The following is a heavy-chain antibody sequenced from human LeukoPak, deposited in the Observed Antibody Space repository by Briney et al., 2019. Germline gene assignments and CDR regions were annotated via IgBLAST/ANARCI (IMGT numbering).Heavy chain of an antibody. CDR1: GFTFSNYW. D-gene: IGHD5-24*01. CDR3: ARGKDGTLSSFDY. Sequence: GGSLRVSCAASGFTFSNYWMHWVRQAPGKGLVWGSRINRDGSSTRYADSVRGRFTISRDNAKNTLYLQMNSLRAEDTAVYYCARGKDGTLSSFDYWGQGTLVTVSS. CDR2: INRDGSST. J-gene: IGHJ4*02. V-gene: IGHV3-74*01.